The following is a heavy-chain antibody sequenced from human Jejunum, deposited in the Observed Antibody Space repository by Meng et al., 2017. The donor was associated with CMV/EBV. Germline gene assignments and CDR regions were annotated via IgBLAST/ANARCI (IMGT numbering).Heavy chain of an antibody. CDR2: ISRGGTFI. V-gene: IGHV3-48*03. CDR3: ARDSGDRPVVTPEDSAFDI. CDR1: YG. D-gene: IGHD4-23*01. J-gene: IGHJ3*02. Sequence: YGINWVRQAPGKELECISYISRGGTFILYANSVQRRFTISRDNAKNSLYLQMNSLRVEDTAVYYCARDSGDRPVVTPEDSAFDIWGQGTKVTVSS.